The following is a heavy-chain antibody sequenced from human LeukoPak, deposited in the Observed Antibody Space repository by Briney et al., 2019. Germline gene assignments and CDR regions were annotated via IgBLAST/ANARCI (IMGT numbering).Heavy chain of an antibody. D-gene: IGHD2-15*01. J-gene: IGHJ4*02. V-gene: IGHV1-46*01. CDR1: GYTFTSYY. Sequence: GASVKVSCKASGYTFTSYYMHWVRQAPRQGLEWMGIINPSGGSTSYAQKFQGRVTMTRDTSTSTVYMELSSLRSEDTAVYYCAGVHEKAAEFDYWGQGTLVTVSS. CDR3: AGVHEKAAEFDY. CDR2: INPSGGST.